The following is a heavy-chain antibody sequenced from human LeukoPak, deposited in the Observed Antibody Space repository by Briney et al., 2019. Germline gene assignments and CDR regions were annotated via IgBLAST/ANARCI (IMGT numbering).Heavy chain of an antibody. Sequence: QPGRSLRLSCAASGFTFSSYAMHWVRQAPGKGLEWVAVISYDGSNKYYADSVKGRFTISRDNSKNTLYLQMNSLRAEDTAVYYCARDREYYSQLGYWGQGTLVTVSS. CDR2: ISYDGSNK. CDR3: ARDREYYSQLGY. D-gene: IGHD3-10*01. V-gene: IGHV3-30-3*01. CDR1: GFTFSSYA. J-gene: IGHJ4*02.